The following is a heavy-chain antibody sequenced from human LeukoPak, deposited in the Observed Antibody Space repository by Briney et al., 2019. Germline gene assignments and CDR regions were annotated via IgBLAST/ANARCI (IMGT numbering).Heavy chain of an antibody. V-gene: IGHV1-2*02. CDR1: GGTFSSYA. D-gene: IGHD6-19*01. Sequence: ASVKVSCKASGGTFSSYAISWVRQAPGQGLEWMGWINPNSGGTNYAQKFQGRVTMTRDTSISTAYMELSRLRSDDTAVYYCARVASIAVAGAGYWGQGTLVTVSS. CDR3: ARVASIAVAGAGY. CDR2: INPNSGGT. J-gene: IGHJ4*02.